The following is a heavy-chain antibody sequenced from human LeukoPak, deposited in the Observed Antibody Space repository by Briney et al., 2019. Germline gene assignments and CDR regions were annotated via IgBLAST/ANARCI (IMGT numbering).Heavy chain of an antibody. CDR1: GGSISSYY. D-gene: IGHD6-13*01. V-gene: IGHV4-59*01. Sequence: NPSETLSLTCTVSGGSISSYYWSWIRQPPGKRLEWIGYIYYSGSTNYNPSLKSRVTISVDTSKNQFSLKLSSVTAADTAVYYCARDIAGTDYFDFWGQGTLVTVSS. CDR2: IYYSGST. CDR3: ARDIAGTDYFDF. J-gene: IGHJ4*02.